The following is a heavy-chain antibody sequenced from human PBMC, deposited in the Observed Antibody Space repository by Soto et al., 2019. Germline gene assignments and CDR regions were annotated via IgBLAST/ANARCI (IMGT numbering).Heavy chain of an antibody. J-gene: IGHJ4*02. CDR1: GYTFTSYY. V-gene: IGHV1-46*01. D-gene: IGHD3-9*01. CDR2: INPSGGST. CDR3: ARAYYDILTGYQPFDY. Sequence: GASVKVSCKASGYTFTSYYMHWVRQAPGQGLEWMGIINPSGGSTSYAQKFQGRVTMTRDTSTSTVYMELSSLRSEDTAVYYCARAYYDILTGYQPFDYWGQGTLVTVSS.